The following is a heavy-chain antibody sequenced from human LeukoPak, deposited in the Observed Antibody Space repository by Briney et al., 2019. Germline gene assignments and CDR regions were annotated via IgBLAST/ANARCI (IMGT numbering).Heavy chain of an antibody. CDR2: ISGSGGST. V-gene: IGHV3-23*01. CDR3: HGSGYSYGDYFDY. J-gene: IGHJ4*02. CDR1: GFTVSSIH. Sequence: GGSLRLSCAASGFTVSSIHMVWVRQAPGKGLEWVSAISGSGGSTYYADSVKGRFTISRDNSKNTLYLQMNSLRAEDTAVYYCHGSGYSYGDYFDYWGQGTLVTVSS. D-gene: IGHD5-18*01.